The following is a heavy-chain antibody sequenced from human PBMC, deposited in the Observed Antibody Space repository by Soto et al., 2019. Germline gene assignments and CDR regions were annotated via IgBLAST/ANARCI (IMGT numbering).Heavy chain of an antibody. CDR1: GYIFTIQA. CDR3: AKAPPHNWNYGSDF. Sequence: ASEKVSCKASGYIFTIQAIHWVRQTPGQRLEWMGWIDAGSGNTKYSQEFQDRVTITRDTSASTVYMEVRSLRSDDTAVYYCAKAPPHNWNYGSDFWGQGTLVTVSS. J-gene: IGHJ4*02. V-gene: IGHV1-3*01. CDR2: IDAGSGNT. D-gene: IGHD1-7*01.